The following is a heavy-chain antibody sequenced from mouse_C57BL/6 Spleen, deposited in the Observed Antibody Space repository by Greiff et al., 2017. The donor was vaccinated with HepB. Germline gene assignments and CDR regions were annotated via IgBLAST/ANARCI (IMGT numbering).Heavy chain of an antibody. D-gene: IGHD2-3*01. CDR2: IYPGDGDT. CDR1: GYAFSSSW. CDR3: ARWLLSHAMDY. Sequence: VQLQQSGPELVKPGASVKISCKASGYAFSSSWMNWVKQRPGKGLEWIGRIYPGDGDTNYNGKFKGKATLTADKSSSTAYMQLSSLTSEDSAVYFCARWLLSHAMDYWGQGTSVTVSS. V-gene: IGHV1-82*01. J-gene: IGHJ4*01.